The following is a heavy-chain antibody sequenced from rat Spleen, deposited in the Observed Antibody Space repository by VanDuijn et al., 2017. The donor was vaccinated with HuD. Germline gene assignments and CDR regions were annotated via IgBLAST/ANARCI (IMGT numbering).Heavy chain of an antibody. CDR3: AKDAYMGFDY. CDR1: GFTVSDFG. Sequence: EVQLVESGGGLVQPGRSLKLSCAASGFTVSDFGFHWIRQAPPKGLEWVASISYDGGNTYYRDSVKGRFTISRDNAKSSLYLQMDSLRSEDTSTYYCAKDAYMGFDYWGQGVMVTVSS. D-gene: IGHD1-2*01. V-gene: IGHV5-19*01. J-gene: IGHJ2*01. CDR2: ISYDGGNT.